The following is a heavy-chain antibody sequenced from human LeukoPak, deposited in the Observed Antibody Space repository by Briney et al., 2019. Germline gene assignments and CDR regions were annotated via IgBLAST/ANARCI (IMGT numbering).Heavy chain of an antibody. D-gene: IGHD3-10*01. J-gene: IGHJ4*02. CDR1: GDSVSSNSDY. CDR2: IYHRGRT. V-gene: IGHV4-39*07. Sequence: SETLSLTCSVSGDSVSSNSDYWGWIRQPPGKGLEWIGNIYHRGRTNYNPSLKSRVTISADTSKNQFSLKLSSVTAADTAVYYCARNNYGSGSYNLDYWGQGTLVTVSS. CDR3: ARNNYGSGSYNLDY.